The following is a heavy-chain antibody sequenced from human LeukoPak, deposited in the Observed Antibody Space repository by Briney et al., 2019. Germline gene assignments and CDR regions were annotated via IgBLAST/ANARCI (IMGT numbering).Heavy chain of an antibody. J-gene: IGHJ4*02. Sequence: GSLRPPCSASGLPFHTYAMVLVRQAPRKGPEFVSAISPDGGVTYYAYSVKGRFTISRDNSKDTLYLQMSSLRAEDTAVYYCVTRPPAGRYFDYWGQGTKVTVPS. CDR2: ISPDGGVT. V-gene: IGHV3-64D*08. CDR1: GLPFHTYA. D-gene: IGHD2-2*01. CDR3: VTRPPAGRYFDY.